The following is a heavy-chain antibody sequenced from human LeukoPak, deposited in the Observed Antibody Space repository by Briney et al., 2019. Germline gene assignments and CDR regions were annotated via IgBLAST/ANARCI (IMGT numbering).Heavy chain of an antibody. V-gene: IGHV3-9*01. CDR2: ISYNSGTI. J-gene: IGHJ3*02. CDR1: GFTFDNYA. Sequence: PGGSLRLSCVASGFTFDNYAMHWARQAPGKGLEWVSGISYNSGTIGYADSGKGRFTISRDNAKNSLYLQMNSLRAEDTALYYCAKGYTGSYYDALDMWGQGTMVTISS. D-gene: IGHD1-26*01. CDR3: AKGYTGSYYDALDM.